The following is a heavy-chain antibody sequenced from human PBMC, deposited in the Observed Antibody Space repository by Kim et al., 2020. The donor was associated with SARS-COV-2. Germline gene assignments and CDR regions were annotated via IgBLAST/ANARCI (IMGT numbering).Heavy chain of an antibody. J-gene: IGHJ4*02. CDR3: ARIIVGATDDY. D-gene: IGHD1-26*01. V-gene: IGHV4-34*01. CDR1: GASFNADY. Sequence: SETLSLTCAVSGASFNADYWTWIRQAPGKGLEWIGEISHSGDTHYTPSLKGRITISMDKSKNHLSLTLTSVTAADTAVYYCARIIVGATDDYWGQGSLVTVSS. CDR2: ISHSGDT.